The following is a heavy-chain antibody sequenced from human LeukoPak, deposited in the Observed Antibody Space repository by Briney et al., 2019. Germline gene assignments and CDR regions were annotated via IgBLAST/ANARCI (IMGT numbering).Heavy chain of an antibody. Sequence: SETLSLTCAVSGDSFSSHYWTWIRQPPGRGLEWIGYISYIGTTNYNPSLKSRVTISIDTSKNQFSLKLSSVTTADAAVYYCARDVVTVTQGFDIWGLGTMVSVSS. CDR3: ARDVVTVTQGFDI. V-gene: IGHV4-59*11. CDR2: ISYIGTT. J-gene: IGHJ3*02. D-gene: IGHD4-17*01. CDR1: GDSFSSHY.